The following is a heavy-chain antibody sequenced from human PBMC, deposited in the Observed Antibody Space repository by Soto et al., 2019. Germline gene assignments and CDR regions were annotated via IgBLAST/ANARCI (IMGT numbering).Heavy chain of an antibody. CDR1: GYTFTSYD. Sequence: QVQLVQSGAEVKKPGASVKVSCKASGYTFTSYDINWVRQATGQGLEWMGWMNPNSGNTGYAQKFQGRVTMTRNTPISTPYMELSSLRSEDTAVYYCARGGGSVEDNWHYLIDPWGQGSLVTVSS. D-gene: IGHD1-7*01. J-gene: IGHJ5*02. V-gene: IGHV1-8*01. CDR2: MNPNSGNT. CDR3: ARGGGSVEDNWHYLIDP.